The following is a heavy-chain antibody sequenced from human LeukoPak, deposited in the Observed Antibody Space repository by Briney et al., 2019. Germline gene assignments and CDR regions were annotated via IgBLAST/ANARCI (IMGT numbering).Heavy chain of an antibody. J-gene: IGHJ4*02. Sequence: GGSLRLSCEGSAFIFSGHWMNWVRQTPGKGLEWVANIKPDGATKFYVDSVKGRFTISRDNALNSLYLQMNSLRAEDTAIYYCARSIPYGTTWYGRSDYWGQGTLVTVSS. CDR1: AFIFSGHW. CDR2: IKPDGATK. D-gene: IGHD6-13*01. CDR3: ARSIPYGTTWYGRSDY. V-gene: IGHV3-7*03.